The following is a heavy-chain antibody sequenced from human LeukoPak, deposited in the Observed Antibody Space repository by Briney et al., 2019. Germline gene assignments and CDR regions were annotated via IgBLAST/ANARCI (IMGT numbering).Heavy chain of an antibody. CDR3: ARDSRGATVRNYYGMDV. Sequence: GGSLRLSCAASGFTFSSYWMSWVRQAPGKGLEWVANIKQDGSEKYYVDSVRGRFTISRDNAKNSLYLQMNSLRAEDTAVYYCARDSRGATVRNYYGMDVWGQGTTVTVSS. D-gene: IGHD4-17*01. CDR2: IKQDGSEK. V-gene: IGHV3-7*01. J-gene: IGHJ6*02. CDR1: GFTFSSYW.